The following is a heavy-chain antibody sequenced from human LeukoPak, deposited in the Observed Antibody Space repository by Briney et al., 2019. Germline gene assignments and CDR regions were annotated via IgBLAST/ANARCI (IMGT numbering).Heavy chain of an antibody. CDR2: ISYHGSNK. V-gene: IGHV3-30*04. D-gene: IGHD3-16*01. J-gene: IGHJ1*01. Sequence: GGSLRLSCAASGFTFSSYAMHWVRQAPGKGLEWVAVISYHGSNKNYADSVKGRFTISRDNTKNTLYLQMNSLRAEDTAVYYCATDFRGEPRYFQHWGQGTLVTVSS. CDR1: GFTFSSYA. CDR3: ATDFRGEPRYFQH.